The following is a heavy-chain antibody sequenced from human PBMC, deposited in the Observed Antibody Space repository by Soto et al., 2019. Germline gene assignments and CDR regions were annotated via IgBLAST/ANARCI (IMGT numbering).Heavy chain of an antibody. CDR3: ARSRSGAVADSFDF. CDR2: ISRDGTNK. CDR1: GFTFSRYA. Sequence: LRLSCAASGFTFSRYAIHWVRRAPGKGLEWVAVISRDGTNKYYVDSVKGRFTISRDNSRNTLYLQMNSLRHEDAAVYYCARSRSGAVADSFDFWGQGTLVTVSS. D-gene: IGHD3-10*01. J-gene: IGHJ4*02. V-gene: IGHV3-30*04.